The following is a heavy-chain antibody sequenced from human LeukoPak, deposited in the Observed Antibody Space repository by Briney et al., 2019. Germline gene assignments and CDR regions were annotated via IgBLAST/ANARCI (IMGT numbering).Heavy chain of an antibody. V-gene: IGHV4-61*02. CDR2: IYTSGST. Sequence: SQTLSLTCTVSGGSISSGSYYWSWIRQPAGKGLEWIGRIYTSGSTNYNPSLKSRVTISVDTSKNQFSLKLSSVTAADTAVYYCAREAYYDFWSGYEKSRYYYYYMDVWGKGTTVTVSS. CDR1: GGSISSGSYY. D-gene: IGHD3-3*01. CDR3: AREAYYDFWSGYEKSRYYYYYMDV. J-gene: IGHJ6*03.